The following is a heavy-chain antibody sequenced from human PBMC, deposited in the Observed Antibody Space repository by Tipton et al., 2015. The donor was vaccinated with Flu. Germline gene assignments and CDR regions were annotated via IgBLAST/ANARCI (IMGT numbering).Heavy chain of an antibody. V-gene: IGHV1-2*06. CDR3: ARDDFWSGYPLPAHFGFDP. CDR2: INPNSGGT. Sequence: QVQLVQSGAEVKKPGASVKVSCKASGYTFTGYYMHWVRQAPGQGLEWMGRINPNSGGTNYAQKFQGRVTMTRDTSISTAYMELSRLRSDDTAVYYCARDDFWSGYPLPAHFGFDPWGQGTLVTVSS. J-gene: IGHJ5*02. D-gene: IGHD3-3*01. CDR1: GYTFTGYY.